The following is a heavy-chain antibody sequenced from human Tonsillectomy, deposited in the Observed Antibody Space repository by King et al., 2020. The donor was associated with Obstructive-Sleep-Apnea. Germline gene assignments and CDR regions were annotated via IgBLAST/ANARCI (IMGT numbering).Heavy chain of an antibody. D-gene: IGHD3-10*01. CDR1: GFTVGSNY. CDR2: IYSGGST. V-gene: IGHV3-66*01. J-gene: IGHJ4*02. Sequence: VQLVESGGGLVQPGGSLRLSCAASGFTVGSNYMSWVRQAPGKGLEWVSIIYSGGSTYYADSVKGRFTISRDNSKNTLYLQMNSLRAEDTAVYYCARDVNYYDLGSSLDYWGQGTLVTVSS. CDR3: ARDVNYYDLGSSLDY.